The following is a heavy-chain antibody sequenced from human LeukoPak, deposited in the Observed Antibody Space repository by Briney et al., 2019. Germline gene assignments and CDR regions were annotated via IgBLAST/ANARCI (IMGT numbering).Heavy chain of an antibody. J-gene: IGHJ5*02. Sequence: SETLSLTCAVYGGSFSGYYWSWIRQPPGKGLEWVGEINHSGSTNYNPSLKSRVTISVDTSKNQFSLKLSSVTAADTAVYYCAREFPLYYDILTGYRQKYNWFDPWGQGTLVTVSS. D-gene: IGHD3-9*01. CDR1: GGSFSGYY. CDR2: INHSGST. V-gene: IGHV4-34*01. CDR3: AREFPLYYDILTGYRQKYNWFDP.